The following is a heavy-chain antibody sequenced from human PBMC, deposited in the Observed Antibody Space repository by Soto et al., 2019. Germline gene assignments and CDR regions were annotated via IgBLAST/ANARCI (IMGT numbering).Heavy chain of an antibody. D-gene: IGHD3-9*01. J-gene: IGHJ3*02. CDR2: MNPNSGNT. Sequence: ASVKVSCKASGYTSTSYDINWVRQATGQGLEWMGWMNPNSGNTGYAQKFQGRVTMTRNTSISTAYMELSSLRSEDTAVYYCARRGRYFDWLLARDAFDIWGQGTMATVSS. CDR3: ARRGRYFDWLLARDAFDI. V-gene: IGHV1-8*01. CDR1: GYTSTSYD.